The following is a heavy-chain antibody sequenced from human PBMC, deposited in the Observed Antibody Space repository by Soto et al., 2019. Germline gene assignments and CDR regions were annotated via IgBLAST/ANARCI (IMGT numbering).Heavy chain of an antibody. CDR3: ARVDPPLTN. J-gene: IGHJ4*02. CDR1: GCTFTSYG. D-gene: IGHD2-15*01. CDR2: ISAYNGNT. Sequence: APVEVSCRASGCTFTSYGISWVRQAPGQGLEWMGWISAYNGNTNYAQRLQGRVTMTTDTSTSTAYMELRSLRSDDAAVYYCARVDPPLTNWGQGTLVTVSS. V-gene: IGHV1-18*01.